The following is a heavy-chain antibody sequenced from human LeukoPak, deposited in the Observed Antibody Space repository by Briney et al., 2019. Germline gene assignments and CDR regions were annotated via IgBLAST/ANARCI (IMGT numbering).Heavy chain of an antibody. J-gene: IGHJ4*02. V-gene: IGHV4-61*02. CDR1: GGSISSGSYY. CDR2: IHTSGST. CDR3: ARDLVTTRDYYFDY. Sequence: SETLSLTCTVSGGSISSGSYYWSWIRQPAGKGLEWIGRIHTSGSTNYNPSLKSRVTMSVDTSKNQFSLKLSSVTAADTAVYYCARDLVTTRDYYFDYWGQGTLVTVSS. D-gene: IGHD4-11*01.